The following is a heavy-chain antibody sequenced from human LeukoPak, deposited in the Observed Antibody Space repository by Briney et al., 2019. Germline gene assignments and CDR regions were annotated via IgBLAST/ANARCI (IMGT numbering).Heavy chain of an antibody. D-gene: IGHD4-11*01. CDR1: GGTVSGYG. J-gene: IGHJ4*02. CDR2: ISGGGGTI. V-gene: IGHV3-48*01. Sequence: PGGSLTLSCPASGGTVSGYGMNWVRQAPGKGLEGVSSISGGGGTIHYADSLKGRFTMSRDNAKNSLYLQMNSLRAEDTAVYYCARGYSNPPLEYWGQGTLVTVSS. CDR3: ARGYSNPPLEY.